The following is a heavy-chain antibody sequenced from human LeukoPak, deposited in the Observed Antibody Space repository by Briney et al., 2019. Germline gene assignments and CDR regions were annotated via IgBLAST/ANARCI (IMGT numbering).Heavy chain of an antibody. V-gene: IGHV4-38-2*02. CDR3: ARVAAASFFDY. D-gene: IGHD6-13*01. J-gene: IGHJ4*02. Sequence: PSETLSLTCTVSGYSISSGSYWDWIRQPPGKGLEWIGSIHHSGSTYYNSSLKSRVNISIDTSKNQFSLKLSSVTAADTAVYYCARVAAASFFDYWGQGTLVTVSS. CDR2: IHHSGST. CDR1: GYSISSGSY.